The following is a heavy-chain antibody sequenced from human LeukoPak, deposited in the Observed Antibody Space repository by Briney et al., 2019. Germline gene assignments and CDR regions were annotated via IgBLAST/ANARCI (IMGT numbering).Heavy chain of an antibody. Sequence: PGGSLRLSCAASEFTFSSYNMNWVRQAPGKGLEWVSYISSSSNSIYYADSVKGRFTISRDNSRNTLYLQMNSLRAEDTALYYCAARPGISPYYIDYWGQGILVTVSS. CDR2: ISSSSNSI. D-gene: IGHD1-1*01. CDR3: AARPGISPYYIDY. CDR1: EFTFSSYN. V-gene: IGHV3-48*01. J-gene: IGHJ4*02.